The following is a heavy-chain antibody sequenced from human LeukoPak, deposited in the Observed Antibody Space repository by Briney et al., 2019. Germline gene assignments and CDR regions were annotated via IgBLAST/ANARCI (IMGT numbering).Heavy chain of an antibody. CDR1: GYTFTTYI. Sequence: ASVKVSCKASGYTFTTYIISWVRQAPGQGLEWTGWISAYNGNTNYAQKLQGRLTMTTDTSTSTAYMELRSLRSDDTAVYYCAREFVAAAGPHFDSWGQGTLVTVSS. D-gene: IGHD6-13*01. V-gene: IGHV1-18*01. CDR2: ISAYNGNT. J-gene: IGHJ4*02. CDR3: AREFVAAAGPHFDS.